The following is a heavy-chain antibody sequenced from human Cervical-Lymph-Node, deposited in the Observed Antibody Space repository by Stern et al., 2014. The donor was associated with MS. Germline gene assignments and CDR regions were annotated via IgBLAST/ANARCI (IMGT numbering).Heavy chain of an antibody. D-gene: IGHD6-13*01. J-gene: IGHJ4*02. CDR1: GGSISTYK. V-gene: IGHV4-59*08. CDR3: ARHPFDTNSWSYYFDY. CDR2: VDYIGST. Sequence: DQLVESGPGLVKPSETLSLSCTVSGGSISTYKWSWIRQPPGKGLEWIGYVDYIGSTNYNPSLKSRVTILVDRSNTHFPLMLSSVTAADTAVYYCARHPFDTNSWSYYFDYWGQGILVTVS.